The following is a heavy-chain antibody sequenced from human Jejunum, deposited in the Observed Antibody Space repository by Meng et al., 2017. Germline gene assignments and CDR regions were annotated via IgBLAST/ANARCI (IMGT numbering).Heavy chain of an antibody. CDR3: ARATAGNSEYFQN. CDR2: IHYSGGT. Sequence: QEPGPGLVKPAQTLSLTCTVSGGSMNSAGHYWSWIRQDPGKGLEWIGYIHYSGGTYYNPSLKSRVTISVDTSKNQFSLKLNSVSAADTAVYYCARATAGNSEYFQNWGQGTLVTVSS. CDR1: GGSMNSAGHY. V-gene: IGHV4-31*03. D-gene: IGHD4-23*01. J-gene: IGHJ1*01.